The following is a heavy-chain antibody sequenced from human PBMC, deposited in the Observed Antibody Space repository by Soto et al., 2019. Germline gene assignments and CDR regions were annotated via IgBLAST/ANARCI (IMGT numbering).Heavy chain of an antibody. Sequence: PGESLKISCETSGYTFSNYWISWVRQMPGRGLEWMGKIDPSDSYTNYSPSFQGHVTISADKSISTAYLQWSSLKASDTAMYYCARHLLSCSSTSCYPGNWFDPWGQGTLVTVSS. D-gene: IGHD2-2*01. V-gene: IGHV5-10-1*01. CDR2: IDPSDSYT. CDR3: ARHLLSCSSTSCYPGNWFDP. J-gene: IGHJ5*02. CDR1: GYTFSNYW.